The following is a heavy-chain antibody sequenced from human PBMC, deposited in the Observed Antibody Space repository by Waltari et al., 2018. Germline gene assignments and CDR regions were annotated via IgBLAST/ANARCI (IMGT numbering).Heavy chain of an antibody. J-gene: IGHJ5*02. V-gene: IGHV3-48*03. CDR3: ASTLQYLDWFDP. Sequence: EVQLVESGGGLVQPGGSLRLSCAASGITFSSYEMNWVRQAPGKGLEWVSYISSSGNTIYYADSWKGRFTISRDNAKNSLYLQMNSLRAEDTAIYYCASTLQYLDWFDPWGQGTLVTVSS. D-gene: IGHD4-4*01. CDR1: GITFSSYE. CDR2: ISSSGNTI.